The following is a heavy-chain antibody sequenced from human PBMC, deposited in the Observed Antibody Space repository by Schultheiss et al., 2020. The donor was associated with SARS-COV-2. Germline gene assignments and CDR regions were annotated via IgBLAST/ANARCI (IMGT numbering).Heavy chain of an antibody. J-gene: IGHJ5*02. V-gene: IGHV4-61*08. D-gene: IGHD1-1*01. CDR2: IYYSGST. CDR1: GGSLSSNAYY. CDR3: ARDVLTIGTGTYPFP. Sequence: GSLRLSCTVSGGSLSSNAYYWSWIRQHPGKGLEWIGYIYYSGSTNYNPSLKSRVTISVDTSKNQFSLKLSSVTAADTAVYYCARDVLTIGTGTYPFPWGQGTLVTVSS.